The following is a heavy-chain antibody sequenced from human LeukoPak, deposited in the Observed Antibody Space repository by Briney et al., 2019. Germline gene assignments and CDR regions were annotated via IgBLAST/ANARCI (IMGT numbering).Heavy chain of an antibody. CDR1: GFTFSSNS. V-gene: IGHV3-23*01. CDR3: AKWSGFGDD. J-gene: IGHJ4*02. D-gene: IGHD3-10*01. Sequence: GGSLRLSCAASGFTFSSNSMTWVRQTPGKGLEWVSGISGSGDSTYYADSVKGRFTISRDNSRDTLYLQMSSLRAEDTAVYYCAKWSGFGDDWGQGTLVTVSS. CDR2: ISGSGDST.